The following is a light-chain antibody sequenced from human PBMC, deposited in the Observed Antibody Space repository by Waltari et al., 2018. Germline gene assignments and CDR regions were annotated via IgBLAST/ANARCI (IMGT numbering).Light chain of an antibody. Sequence: QAVVTQEPSLTVSPGGTVTLTCGSNTGAVTSGHHPFWIQQKPGQAPRTLIYDTTYKQSGQPARFSGSLRGGKAALTLSGAQPEDEAEYYCLLSYTDESCVFGPGTKVTVL. J-gene: IGLJ1*01. CDR2: DTT. CDR1: TGAVTSGHH. V-gene: IGLV7-46*01. CDR3: LLSYTDESCV.